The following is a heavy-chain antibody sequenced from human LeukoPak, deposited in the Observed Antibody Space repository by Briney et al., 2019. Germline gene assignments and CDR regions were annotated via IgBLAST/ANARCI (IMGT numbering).Heavy chain of an antibody. CDR3: ARDQATPYYDYVWGSYRSPDFDS. Sequence: PGGSLRLSCAASGFTFSSYSMNWVRQAPGKGLEGVSSMSSRRSYIYYADSVKGRFTTSRDKAKSSLYLQMNSLRAEDTAVYSCARDQATPYYDYVWGSYRSPDFDSWGQGALVTVSS. D-gene: IGHD3-16*02. V-gene: IGHV3-21*01. CDR2: MSSRRSYI. CDR1: GFTFSSYS. J-gene: IGHJ4*02.